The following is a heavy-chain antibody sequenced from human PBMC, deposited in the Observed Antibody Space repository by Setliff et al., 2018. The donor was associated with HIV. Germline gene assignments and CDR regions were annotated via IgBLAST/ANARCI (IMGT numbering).Heavy chain of an antibody. CDR1: GGSISISNDY. CDR3: ARVIGSPAGPPYYYYYYMDV. V-gene: IGHV4-39*07. J-gene: IGHJ6*03. D-gene: IGHD2-2*01. CDR2: IYYSGNT. Sequence: PSETLSLSCTVSGGSISISNDYWGWIRQPPGKGLEWIGNIYYSGNTYYNPSLRSRVTISVDTSKNQFSLKLSSVTAADTAVYYCARVIGSPAGPPYYYYYYMDVWGKGTTVTVSS.